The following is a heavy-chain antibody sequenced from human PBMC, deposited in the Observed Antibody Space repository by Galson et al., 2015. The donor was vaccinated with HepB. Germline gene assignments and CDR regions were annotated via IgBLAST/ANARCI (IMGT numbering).Heavy chain of an antibody. Sequence: SLRLSCAASGFTFNSHALHWVRQTPGKGLEWVAIISSDGTSDHYADSVKGRFTISRDSSKNTLYLQMNTVGPEDTAIYHCARGTYSNGGFSFLIDYWGQGTLVTVSS. CDR2: ISSDGTSD. CDR1: GFTFNSHA. V-gene: IGHV3-30-3*01. CDR3: ARGTYSNGGFSFLIDY. D-gene: IGHD2-15*01. J-gene: IGHJ4*02.